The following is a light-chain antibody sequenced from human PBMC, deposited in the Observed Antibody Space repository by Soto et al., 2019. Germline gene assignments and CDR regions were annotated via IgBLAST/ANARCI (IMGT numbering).Light chain of an antibody. J-gene: IGKJ4*01. CDR1: DTISTD. CDR2: DTF. Sequence: VLTQSPATLSLSPGDRATLSCRASDTISTDLAWYQQKPGQPPSLLIYDTFNRATGVPARFSGSGSGTDFTLTISSLEPEDFAVYYCQQRSNWPRLTFGGGTKV. CDR3: QQRSNWPRLT. V-gene: IGKV3-11*01.